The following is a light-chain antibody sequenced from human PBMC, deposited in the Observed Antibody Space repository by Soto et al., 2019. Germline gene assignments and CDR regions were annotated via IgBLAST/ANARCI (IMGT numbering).Light chain of an antibody. V-gene: IGKV3-11*01. J-gene: IGKJ4*01. CDR1: QSVSSY. CDR3: QQRSSWPLT. CDR2: DAS. Sequence: EIVLTQSPATLSLSPGERATLSCRASQSVSSYLGWYQQKPGQAPRLLIYDASNRATGIPARFSGSGSGTDFILTINSLEPEDFAVYYCQQRSSWPLTFGGGTKVEIK.